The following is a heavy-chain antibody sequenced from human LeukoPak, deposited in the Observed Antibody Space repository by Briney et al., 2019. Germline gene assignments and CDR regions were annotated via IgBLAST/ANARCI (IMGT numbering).Heavy chain of an antibody. CDR2: IYTSGST. CDR1: GGSISSGSYY. V-gene: IGHV4-61*02. Sequence: PSQTLSLTCTVSGGSISSGSYYWSWIRQPAGKGLEWIGRIYTSGSTNYNPSLKSRVTISVDTSKNQFSLKLSSVTAADTAVYYCARLYVLRYFDGSIGVKNWFDPWGQGTLVTVSS. D-gene: IGHD3-9*01. CDR3: ARLYVLRYFDGSIGVKNWFDP. J-gene: IGHJ5*02.